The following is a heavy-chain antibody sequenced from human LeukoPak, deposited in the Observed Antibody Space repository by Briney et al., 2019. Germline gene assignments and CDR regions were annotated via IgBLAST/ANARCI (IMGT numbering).Heavy chain of an antibody. CDR3: ARDNYAMVTASSAAFDI. Sequence: GGSLRLSCAASGFTFSSYEMNWVRQAPGKGLEWVSYISSSGSTIYYADSVKGRFTISRDNAKNSLYLQMNSLRVEDTAVYYCARDNYAMVTASSAAFDIWGQGTVVAVSS. CDR1: GFTFSSYE. D-gene: IGHD2-21*02. V-gene: IGHV3-48*03. J-gene: IGHJ3*02. CDR2: ISSSGSTI.